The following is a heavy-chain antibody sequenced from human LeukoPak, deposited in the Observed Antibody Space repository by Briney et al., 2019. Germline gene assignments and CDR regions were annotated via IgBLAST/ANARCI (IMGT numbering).Heavy chain of an antibody. CDR2: IRQDGSEK. CDR3: AREMEGFDY. J-gene: IGHJ4*02. CDR1: GFTFSRYW. Sequence: GGSLRLSCAASGFTFSRYWISWVRQAPGKGLEWVANIRQDGSEKSYVDSVKGRFTISRDNAKNSLYLQMDSLRAEDTAVYYCAREMEGFDYWGQGTLVTVSS. D-gene: IGHD2-8*01. V-gene: IGHV3-7*01.